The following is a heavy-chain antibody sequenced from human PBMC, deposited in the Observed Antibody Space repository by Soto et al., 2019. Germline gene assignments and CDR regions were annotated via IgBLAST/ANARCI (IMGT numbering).Heavy chain of an antibody. J-gene: IGHJ3*02. D-gene: IGHD3-22*01. Sequence: SVKVSCKTSGGTFNSYGLSWVRQAPGQGPEWMGQIIPIFGTAKYAEKFRGRVTISADESTSTAYMELSSLRSDDTAMYYCARDNGQRDYYDSSLDAFDIWGQGTMVTVSS. CDR2: IIPIFGTA. CDR3: ARDNGQRDYYDSSLDAFDI. CDR1: GGTFNSYG. V-gene: IGHV1-69*13.